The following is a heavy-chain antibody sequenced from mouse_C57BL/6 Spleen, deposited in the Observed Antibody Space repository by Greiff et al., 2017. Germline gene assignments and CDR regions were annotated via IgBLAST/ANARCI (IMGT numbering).Heavy chain of an antibody. CDR1: GYTFTSYW. CDR3: ARWAFAY. V-gene: IGHV1-55*01. J-gene: IGHJ3*01. Sequence: QVQLQQPGAELVKPGASVKMSCKASGYTFTSYWITWVKQRPGQGLEWIGDIYPGSGSTNYNEKFKSKATLTVDTSSSTAYMQLRSLTAEGSAVYYCARWAFAYWGQGTLVTVSA. CDR2: IYPGSGST.